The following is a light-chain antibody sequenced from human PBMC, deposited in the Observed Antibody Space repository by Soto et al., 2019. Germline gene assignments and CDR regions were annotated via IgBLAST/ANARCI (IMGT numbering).Light chain of an antibody. CDR1: QSVSSSF. Sequence: PGERATLSCRASQSVSSSFLAWYQQKPGQAPRLLIYGASSRATGIPDRFSGSGSGTDFTLTISRLEPKDVAVYYCQQYGSSPLTFGGGTKVEIK. CDR2: GAS. CDR3: QQYGSSPLT. J-gene: IGKJ4*01. V-gene: IGKV3-20*01.